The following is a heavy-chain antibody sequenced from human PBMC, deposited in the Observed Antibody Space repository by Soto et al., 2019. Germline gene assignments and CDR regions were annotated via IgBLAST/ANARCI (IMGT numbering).Heavy chain of an antibody. Sequence: PGGSLRLSCAASGFTFSKYNMNWVRQGPGKGLEWVSYISNSSSTIYYADSVKGRFAISRDNAKNSLYLQMNSLRDEDTAVYYCTRVPYNNGWYVVYWGQGTLVTVSS. D-gene: IGHD6-19*01. CDR1: GFTFSKYN. CDR3: TRVPYNNGWYVVY. J-gene: IGHJ4*02. CDR2: ISNSSSTI. V-gene: IGHV3-48*02.